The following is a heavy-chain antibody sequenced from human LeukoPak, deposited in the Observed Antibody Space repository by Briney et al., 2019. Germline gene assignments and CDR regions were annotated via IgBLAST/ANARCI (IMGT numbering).Heavy chain of an antibody. Sequence: SQSLSPTCPVSAGSISSSCYYWGWIRQPPGKGREWIGSIFYSGSTHYNPSVKSRVTISVDTSKNQFSLKLSSVTAADTAVYYCARLWDSTCMDVWGKGTTVTISS. D-gene: IGHD1-26*01. CDR2: IFYSGST. V-gene: IGHV4-39*01. J-gene: IGHJ6*03. CDR1: AGSISSSCYY. CDR3: ARLWDSTCMDV.